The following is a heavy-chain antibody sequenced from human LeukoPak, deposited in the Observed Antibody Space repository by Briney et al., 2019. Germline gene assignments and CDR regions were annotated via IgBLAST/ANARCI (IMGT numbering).Heavy chain of an antibody. D-gene: IGHD6-25*01. CDR3: ARRFPAHYFDY. Sequence: SETLSLTCTVSGGSISSSSYYWVWIRQPPGKGLEWIGTLYYSGSTYYNASLKSRVTISVDTSKNQFSLKLSSVTAADTAVYYCARRFPAHYFDYWGQGTLVTVSS. CDR1: GGSISSSSYY. V-gene: IGHV4-39*01. CDR2: LYYSGST. J-gene: IGHJ4*02.